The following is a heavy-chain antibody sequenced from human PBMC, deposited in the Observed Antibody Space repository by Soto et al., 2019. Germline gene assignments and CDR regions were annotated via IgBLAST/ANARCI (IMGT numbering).Heavy chain of an antibody. CDR1: GYTFTTYG. CDR3: ARSRQLLLYGDIGVDP. CDR2: INPHNGNA. J-gene: IGHJ5*02. V-gene: IGHV1-18*04. Sequence: QVQLVQSGAEVKKPGASVKVSCKASGYTFTTYGITWVRQAPGQGLEWMGCINPHNGNANYAQRLQGRVTMTTDTPTGTVYMRLRSLISDATAIYYCARSRQLLLYGDIGVDPWGQGTLVTVSS. D-gene: IGHD2-2*02.